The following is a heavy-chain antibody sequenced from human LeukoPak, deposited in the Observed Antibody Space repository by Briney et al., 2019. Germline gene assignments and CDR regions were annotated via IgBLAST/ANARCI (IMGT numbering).Heavy chain of an antibody. Sequence: SSETLSLTCTVSGGSISSYYWSWIRQPPGKGLEWIGYIYYSGGTDYNPSLKSRVTISIDTSKNQFPLKLSSVTAADTAVYYCARATDYGGNLDNWGQGTLVTVSS. CDR3: ARATDYGGNLDN. V-gene: IGHV4-59*01. J-gene: IGHJ4*02. CDR2: IYYSGGT. CDR1: GGSISSYY. D-gene: IGHD4-23*01.